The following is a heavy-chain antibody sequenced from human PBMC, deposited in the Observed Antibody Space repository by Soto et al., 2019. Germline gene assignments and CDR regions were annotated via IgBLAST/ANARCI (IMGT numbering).Heavy chain of an antibody. CDR1: GFTFSTYW. CDR2: ISSNSNEK. J-gene: IGHJ3*02. V-gene: IGHV3-7*01. D-gene: IGHD2-15*01. CDR3: AKENSDRAFDI. Sequence: GGSLRLSCAASGFTFSTYWMSWVRQAPGKGLEWVAYISSNSNEKYHVDSVKGRFTISRDNAKKSLYLQMNSLRAEDTAVYYCAKENSDRAFDIWGQGTMVTVSS.